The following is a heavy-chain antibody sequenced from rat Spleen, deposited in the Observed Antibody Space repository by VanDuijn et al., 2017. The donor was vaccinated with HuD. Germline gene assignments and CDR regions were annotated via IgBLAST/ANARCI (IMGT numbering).Heavy chain of an antibody. CDR1: GFSLSNYG. J-gene: IGHJ3*01. D-gene: IGHD1-2*01. V-gene: IGHV2-13*01. CDR2: IWGNGNT. Sequence: QVQLKESGPGLVLPSQTLSLTCTVPGFSLSNYGVIWVRQPPGKGLEWMGVIWGNGNTNYNSALKSRLSISRDTSKSQIYLKMNSLQTEDTATYFCARADVAGLSTDGIWGQGTLVTVSS. CDR3: ARADVAGLSTDGI.